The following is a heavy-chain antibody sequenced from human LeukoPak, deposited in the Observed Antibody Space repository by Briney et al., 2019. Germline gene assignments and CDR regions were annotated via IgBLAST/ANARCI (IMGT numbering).Heavy chain of an antibody. J-gene: IGHJ6*04. CDR1: GYTFTSYY. Sequence: ASVKVSCKASGYTFTSYYMHWVRQAPGQGLEWMGIINPSGGSTSYAQKFQGRVTMTRDTSTSTVYMELSSLRSEDTAVYYCARDPGIAAAAPYYYYGMDVWGIGTTVTVSS. V-gene: IGHV1-46*01. CDR3: ARDPGIAAAAPYYYYGMDV. CDR2: INPSGGST. D-gene: IGHD6-13*01.